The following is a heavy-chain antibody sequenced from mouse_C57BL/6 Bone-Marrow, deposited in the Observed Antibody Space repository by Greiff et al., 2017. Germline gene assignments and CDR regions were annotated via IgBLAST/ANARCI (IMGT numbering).Heavy chain of an antibody. D-gene: IGHD3-2*02. Sequence: QVHVKQSGPGLVQPSQSLSITCTVSGFSLTSYGVHWVRQSPGKGLEWLGVIWSGGSTDYNAAFISRLSISKDNSKSQVFFKMNSLQADDTAIYYCARNGYSSGYEDYWGQGTTLPVSS. J-gene: IGHJ2*01. CDR2: IWSGGST. CDR3: ARNGYSSGYEDY. V-gene: IGHV2-2*01. CDR1: GFSLTSYG.